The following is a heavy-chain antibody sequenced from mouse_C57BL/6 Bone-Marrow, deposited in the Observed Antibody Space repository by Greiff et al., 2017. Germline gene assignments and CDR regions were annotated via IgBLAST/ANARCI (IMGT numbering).Heavy chain of an antibody. V-gene: IGHV1-54*01. J-gene: IGHJ3*01. D-gene: IGHD4-1*02. CDR3: ATTGTEWFAY. CDR1: GYAFTNYL. Sequence: VTLMESGAELVRPGTSVKVSCKASGYAFTNYLIEWVKQRPGQGLEWIGVINPGSGGTNYNEKFKGKATLTADKSSSTAYMQLSSLTSEDSAVYFWATTGTEWFAYWGQRTLVTVSA. CDR2: INPGSGGT.